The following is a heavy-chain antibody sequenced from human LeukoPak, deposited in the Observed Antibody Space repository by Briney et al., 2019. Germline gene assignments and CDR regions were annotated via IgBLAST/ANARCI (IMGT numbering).Heavy chain of an antibody. CDR2: ISAYNGNT. V-gene: IGHV1-18*01. D-gene: IGHD3-3*01. Sequence: ASVKVSCKASGYTFSSYGISWVRQAPGQGLEWMGWISAYNGNTNYAQKLQGRVTMATDTSTSTAYMELRSLRSDDTAVYYCARPTFGVDAFDIWGQGTMVTVSS. CDR1: GYTFSSYG. CDR3: ARPTFGVDAFDI. J-gene: IGHJ3*02.